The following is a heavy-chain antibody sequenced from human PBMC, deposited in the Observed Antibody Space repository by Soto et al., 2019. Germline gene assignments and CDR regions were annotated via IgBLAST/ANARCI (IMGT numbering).Heavy chain of an antibody. V-gene: IGHV3-15*01. D-gene: IGHD2-21*02. Sequence: EVQLEESGGGLVKPGGSLRLSCAASGFTFSNAWMSWVRQAPGKGLEWVGRVKSKTDGGTTDYAAPVKGRFTISRDDSKNTLYLQMNSLKTEDTAVYYCTTLWDIVVVTAIPAAFDIWGQGTMVTVSS. CDR3: TTLWDIVVVTAIPAAFDI. J-gene: IGHJ3*02. CDR1: GFTFSNAW. CDR2: VKSKTDGGTT.